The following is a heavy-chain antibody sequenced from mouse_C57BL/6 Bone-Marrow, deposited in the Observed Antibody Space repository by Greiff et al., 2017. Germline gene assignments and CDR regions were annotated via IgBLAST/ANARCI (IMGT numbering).Heavy chain of an antibody. CDR1: GYTFTSYT. V-gene: IGHV1-4*01. J-gene: IGHJ4*01. CDR3: ARRNYYYAMDY. Sequence: VQLQESGAELARPGASVKMSCKASGYTFTSYTMHWVKQRPGQGLEWIGYINPSSGYTKYNQKFKDKATLTADKSSSTAYMQLSSLTSEDSAIYYCARRNYYYAMDYWGQGTSVTVSS. D-gene: IGHD1-1*01. CDR2: INPSSGYT.